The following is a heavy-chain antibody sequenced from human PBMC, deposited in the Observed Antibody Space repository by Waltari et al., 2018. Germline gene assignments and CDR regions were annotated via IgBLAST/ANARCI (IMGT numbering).Heavy chain of an antibody. Sequence: EVQLVDSGGGSVQLGGSLRLSCVASGFTSSTYCMRWARQAPGKGLEAVANIKEDGSTKYYADSVKGRFTVSRDNAKNSLYLQMNGLRVDDTAVYYCARDRGYDTFDYWGLGTLVTVSS. V-gene: IGHV3-7*04. CDR2: IKEDGSTK. D-gene: IGHD5-12*01. CDR1: GFTSSTYC. J-gene: IGHJ4*01. CDR3: ARDRGYDTFDY.